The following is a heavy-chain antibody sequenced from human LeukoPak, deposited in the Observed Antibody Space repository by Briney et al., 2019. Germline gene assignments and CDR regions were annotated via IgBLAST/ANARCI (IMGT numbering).Heavy chain of an antibody. Sequence: GGSLRLSCAASGFTFSSYGMHWVRQAPGKGLEWVAVISYDGSNKYYADSVKGRFTISRDNSKNTLYLQMNSLRAEDTAVYYCAKEMVRGTRVFDYWGQGTLVTVSS. CDR2: ISYDGSNK. V-gene: IGHV3-30*18. D-gene: IGHD3-10*01. CDR1: GFTFSSYG. CDR3: AKEMVRGTRVFDY. J-gene: IGHJ4*02.